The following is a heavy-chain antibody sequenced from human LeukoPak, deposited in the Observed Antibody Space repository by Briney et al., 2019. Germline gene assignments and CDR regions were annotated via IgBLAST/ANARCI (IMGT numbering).Heavy chain of an antibody. J-gene: IGHJ4*02. V-gene: IGHV5-51*01. CDR3: ARPMGDYSGSYDY. CDR2: IYPGDSDT. Sequence: GESLKISCKGSGYSFISYWIGWVRQMPGEGLEWMGIIYPGDSDTRYSPSFQGQVTISADKSISTAYLQWSSLKASDTAMNYCARPMGDYSGSYDYWGQGTLVTVSS. CDR1: GYSFISYW. D-gene: IGHD2-15*01.